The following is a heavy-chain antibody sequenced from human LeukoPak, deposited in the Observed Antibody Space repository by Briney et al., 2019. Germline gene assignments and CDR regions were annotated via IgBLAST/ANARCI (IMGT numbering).Heavy chain of an antibody. CDR3: ARSVVVPAAIRNYYYYMDV. J-gene: IGHJ6*03. V-gene: IGHV3-30-3*01. CDR2: ISYDGSNK. D-gene: IGHD2-2*02. Sequence: GGSLRLSCAASGFTLSSYAMYWVRQAPGKGLEWVAVISYDGSNKYYADSVKGRFTISRDNSKNTLYLQMNSLRAEDTAVYYCARSVVVPAAIRNYYYYMDVWGKGTTATVSS. CDR1: GFTLSSYA.